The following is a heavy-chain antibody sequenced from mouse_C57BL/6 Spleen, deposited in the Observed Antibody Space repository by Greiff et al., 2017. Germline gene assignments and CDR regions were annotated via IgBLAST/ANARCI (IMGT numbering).Heavy chain of an antibody. CDR2: IDPEDGDT. CDR3: TTRAYYSNFDY. V-gene: IGHV14-1*01. D-gene: IGHD2-5*01. J-gene: IGHJ2*01. Sequence: EVQLQESGAELVRPGASVKLSCTASGFNIKDYYMHWVKQRPEQGLEWIGRIDPEDGDTEYAPKFQGKDTMTADTSSNTAYLQLSSLTSEDTAVYYCTTRAYYSNFDYWGQGTTLTVSS. CDR1: GFNIKDYY.